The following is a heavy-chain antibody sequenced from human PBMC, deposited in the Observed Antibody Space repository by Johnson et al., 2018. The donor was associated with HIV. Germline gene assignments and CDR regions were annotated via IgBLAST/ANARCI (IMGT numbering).Heavy chain of an antibody. D-gene: IGHD2-15*01. CDR2: ISGSGGST. CDR3: AKEDCSAIVCSDDGFHL. Sequence: VQLVESGGGLVQPGGSLRLSCAASGFTFSNAWMSWVRQAPGKGLEWVSAISGSGGSTYYADSVKGRFTVSRDSSKTTLFLQMKSLRPEDTAVYFWAKEDCSAIVCSDDGFHLWGQGTMVTLSS. V-gene: IGHV3-23*04. J-gene: IGHJ3*01. CDR1: GFTFSNAW.